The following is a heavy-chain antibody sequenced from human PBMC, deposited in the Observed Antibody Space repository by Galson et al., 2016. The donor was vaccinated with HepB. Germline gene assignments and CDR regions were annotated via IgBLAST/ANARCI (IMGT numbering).Heavy chain of an antibody. V-gene: IGHV2-5*02. CDR2: IYCDDDK. J-gene: IGHJ6*02. Sequence: PALVKPTQTLTLTCTFSGFSLSTRGVGVGWIRQPPGEALEWLTLIYCDDDKRYNPSLKSRLTVTKDTSKSQVVLTMTNMDPVDTATYYCARAYCGGVCLSYNILYQYGLDVWGQGTTVTVSS. CDR1: GFSLSTRGVG. D-gene: IGHD2-21*01. CDR3: ARAYCGGVCLSYNILYQYGLDV.